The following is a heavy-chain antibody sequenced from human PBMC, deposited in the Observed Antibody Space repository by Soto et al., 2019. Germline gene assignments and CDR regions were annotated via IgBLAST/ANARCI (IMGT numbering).Heavy chain of an antibody. D-gene: IGHD3-22*01. J-gene: IGHJ3*01. Sequence: PGGSLRLSCEGPGFIFGYYGVHWARQALGRGLEWVTAISSSGDNEFYADSVKGRFTISRDNSRNTMYVQIHSLTSEDTAVYYCARTNYDNGGFLDAFYLWGQGTVVTVSS. CDR2: ISSSGDNE. CDR1: GFIFGYYG. CDR3: ARTNYDNGGFLDAFYL. V-gene: IGHV3-30*03.